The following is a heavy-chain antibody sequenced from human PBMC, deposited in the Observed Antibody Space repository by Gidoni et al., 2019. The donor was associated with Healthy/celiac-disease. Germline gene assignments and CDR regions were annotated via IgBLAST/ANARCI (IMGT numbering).Heavy chain of an antibody. CDR2: IYYSGST. CDR1: AGSISRGGYY. J-gene: IGHJ3*02. CDR3: ARASRGDIVVVVAAYAFDI. Sequence: QVQLQESGPGLVKPSQTLSLTCTVSAGSISRGGYYWSWIRQHPGKGLEWIGYIYYSGSTYYNPSLKSRVTISVDTSKNQFSLKLSSVTAADTAVYYCARASRGDIVVVVAAYAFDIWGQGTMVTVSS. D-gene: IGHD2-15*01. V-gene: IGHV4-31*03.